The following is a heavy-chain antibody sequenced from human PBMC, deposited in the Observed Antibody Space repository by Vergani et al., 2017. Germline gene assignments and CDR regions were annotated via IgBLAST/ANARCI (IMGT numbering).Heavy chain of an antibody. CDR1: GYTFTGYY. CDR2: INPNSGGT. J-gene: IGHJ4*02. Sequence: QVQLVQSGAEVKKPGASVKVSCKASGYTFTGYYMHWVRQAPGQGLEWMGWINPNSGGTNYAQKFQGRVTMTRNTSISTAYMELSSLRSEDTAVYYCARVGLGYTYGYFDYWGQGTLVTVSS. V-gene: IGHV1-2*02. D-gene: IGHD5-18*01. CDR3: ARVGLGYTYGYFDY.